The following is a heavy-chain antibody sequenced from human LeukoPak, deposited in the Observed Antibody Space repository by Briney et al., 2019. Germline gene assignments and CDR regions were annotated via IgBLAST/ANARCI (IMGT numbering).Heavy chain of an antibody. CDR3: ARLQTKTTVVPYFDY. CDR2: IYTSGST. CDR1: GGSISSYY. D-gene: IGHD4-23*01. Sequence: SETLSLTCTVSGGSISSYYWSWIRQPPGKGLEWIGYIYTSGSTNYNPSLKSRVTISVDTSKNQFSLKLSSVTAADTAVYYCARLQTKTTVVPYFDYWGQGALVTVSS. J-gene: IGHJ4*02. V-gene: IGHV4-4*09.